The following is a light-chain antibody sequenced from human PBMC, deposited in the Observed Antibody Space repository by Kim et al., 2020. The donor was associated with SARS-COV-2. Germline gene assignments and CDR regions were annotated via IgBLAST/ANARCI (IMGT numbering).Light chain of an antibody. CDR1: SGHSTYA. CDR3: QTWGAAVALWV. Sequence: QLVLTQSPSASASLGASVKLTCTLDSGHSTYAIAWHQQQPEKGPRYLMQVNGDGIHKKGDGIPDRLSGSSFGVERYLTISTLQSDVEADHYCQTWGAAVALWVFGRGTQLTVL. V-gene: IGLV4-69*01. J-gene: IGLJ3*02. CDR2: VNGDGIH.